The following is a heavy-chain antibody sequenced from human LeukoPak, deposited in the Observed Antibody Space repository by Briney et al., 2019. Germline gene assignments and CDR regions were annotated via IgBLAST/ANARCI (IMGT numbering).Heavy chain of an antibody. J-gene: IGHJ4*02. D-gene: IGHD5-18*01. CDR2: IYYSGST. V-gene: IGHV4-59*01. CDR3: ARGGAYSYGYPLEY. CDR1: GGSISSYY. Sequence: SETLSLTCTVSGGSISSYYWSWIRQPPGKGLEWIGYIYYSGSTNYNPSLKSRVTISVDTSKNQFSPKLSSVTAADTAVYYCARGGAYSYGYPLEYWGQGTLVTVSS.